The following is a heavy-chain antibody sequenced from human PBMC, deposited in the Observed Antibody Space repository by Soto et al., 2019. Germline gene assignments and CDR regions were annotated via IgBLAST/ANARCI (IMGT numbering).Heavy chain of an antibody. D-gene: IGHD3-3*01. V-gene: IGHV1-69*13. CDR1: GGTFSSYA. CDR2: IIPIFGTA. CDR3: AREGNFWSGSGYYYYYGMDV. J-gene: IGHJ6*02. Sequence: SVKVSCKASGGTFSSYAISWVRQAPGQGLEWMGGIIPIFGTANYAQKFQGRVTITADESTSTAYMELSSLRSEDTAVYYCAREGNFWSGSGYYYYYGMDVWGQGATVTVSS.